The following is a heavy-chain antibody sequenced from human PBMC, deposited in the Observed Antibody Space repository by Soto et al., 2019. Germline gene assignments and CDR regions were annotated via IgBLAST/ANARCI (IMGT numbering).Heavy chain of an antibody. CDR3: AREIWAAAGAFDY. CDR1: GFTFSSYA. CDR2: ISYDGSNK. D-gene: IGHD6-13*01. J-gene: IGHJ4*02. V-gene: IGHV3-30-3*01. Sequence: GGSLRLSCAASGFTFSSYAMHWVRQAPGKGLEWVAVISYDGSNKYYADSVKGRFTISRDNSKNTLYLQMNSLRAEDTAVYYCAREIWAAAGAFDYWGQGTLVTVSS.